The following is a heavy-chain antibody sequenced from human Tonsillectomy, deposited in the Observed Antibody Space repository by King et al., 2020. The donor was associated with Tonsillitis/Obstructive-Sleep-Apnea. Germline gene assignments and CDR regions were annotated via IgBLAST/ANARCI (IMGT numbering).Heavy chain of an antibody. CDR1: GFTFSNAW. D-gene: IGHD1-1*01. CDR2: IKSKTDGVTT. V-gene: IGHV3-15*01. Sequence: VQLVESGGDLVKSGGSLRLSCAASGFTFSNAWMSWVRQAPGKGLEWVGRIKSKTDGVTTEYAAPVKGRFTISRDDSKNTLYLQMNSLKTEDTAVYYCPRVQTSEFNLARFDIWGQGTMVTVSS. CDR3: PRVQTSEFNLARFDI. J-gene: IGHJ3*02.